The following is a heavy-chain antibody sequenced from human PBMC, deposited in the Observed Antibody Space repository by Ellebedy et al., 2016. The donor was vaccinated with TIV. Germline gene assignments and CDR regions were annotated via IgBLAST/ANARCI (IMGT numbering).Heavy chain of an antibody. CDR1: GYTFTSYG. CDR3: ARGVAVRRYFDWLEAYMDV. J-gene: IGHJ6*03. D-gene: IGHD3-9*01. Sequence: ASVKVSXXASGYTFTSYGISWVRQAPGQGLEWMGWISAYNGNTNYAQKLQGRVTMTTDTSTSTAYMELRSLRSDDTAVYYCARGVAVRRYFDWLEAYMDVWGKGTTVTVSS. CDR2: ISAYNGNT. V-gene: IGHV1-18*01.